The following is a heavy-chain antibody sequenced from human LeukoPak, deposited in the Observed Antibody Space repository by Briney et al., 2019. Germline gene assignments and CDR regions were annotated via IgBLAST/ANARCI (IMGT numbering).Heavy chain of an antibody. D-gene: IGHD2-15*01. Sequence: GGSLRLSCAASGFTFSSYVMNWVRQAPGKGLQWVSVITTTSLNTYYADSVKGRFTISRDNSKNTLNLQLNSLRAEDTALYYCAKDAQGVLPLAFDVWGQGTMVTVS. CDR2: ITTTSLNT. V-gene: IGHV3-23*01. CDR3: AKDAQGVLPLAFDV. J-gene: IGHJ3*01. CDR1: GFTFSSYV.